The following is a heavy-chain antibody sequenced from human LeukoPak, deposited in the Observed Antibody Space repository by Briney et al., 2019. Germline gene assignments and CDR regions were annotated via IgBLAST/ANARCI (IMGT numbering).Heavy chain of an antibody. CDR2: ISASGGST. D-gene: IGHD1-26*01. V-gene: IGHV3-23*01. CDR1: GFTFSSYA. J-gene: IGHJ6*02. CDR3: AKYVGPSGSNYYGLDV. Sequence: PGGSLRLSCVVSGFTFSSYAMNWVRKAPGKGLEWVSGISASGGSTYYTNSVKGRFTISRDNSKNTLFMQVNSLRDEDTALYYCAKYVGPSGSNYYGLDVWGQGTAVTV.